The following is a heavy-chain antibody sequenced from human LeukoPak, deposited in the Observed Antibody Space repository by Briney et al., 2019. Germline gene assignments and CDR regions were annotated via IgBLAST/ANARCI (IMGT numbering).Heavy chain of an antibody. Sequence: PSETLSLTCTVSGGSISIYYWSWIRQPPGKGLEWIGYIYYSGSTNYNPSLKSRVTISVDTSKNQFSLKLSSVTAADTAVYYCARGNSPYYFDYWGQGTLVTVSS. J-gene: IGHJ4*02. CDR2: IYYSGST. V-gene: IGHV4-59*08. D-gene: IGHD4-23*01. CDR1: GGSISIYY. CDR3: ARGNSPYYFDY.